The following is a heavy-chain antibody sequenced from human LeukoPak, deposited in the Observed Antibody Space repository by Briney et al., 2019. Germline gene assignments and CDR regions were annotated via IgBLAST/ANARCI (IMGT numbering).Heavy chain of an antibody. J-gene: IGHJ4*02. Sequence: GTSLRLSCAASGFPFSSYGMHWVRQAPGKGLEWVARLVYDARSDYANSVKGRFSISRDDSKNTLFLDMSNLRVEDTALYYCARDLSAAFDFWGQGVLVTVSS. D-gene: IGHD6-25*01. CDR3: ARDLSAAFDF. V-gene: IGHV3-33*01. CDR1: GFPFSSYG. CDR2: LVYDARS.